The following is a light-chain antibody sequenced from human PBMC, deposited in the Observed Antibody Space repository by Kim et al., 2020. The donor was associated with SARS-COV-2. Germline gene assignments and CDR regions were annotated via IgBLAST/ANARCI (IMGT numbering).Light chain of an antibody. CDR3: QQHNNWPRT. J-gene: IGKJ1*01. V-gene: IGKV3-15*01. CDR1: QNINSN. CDR2: VAS. Sequence: VSPGERAPLSCRASQNINSNLVWYQQKPGQAPRLLLNVASTRATGIPARFSGSGSGTDFTLTISGLQSEDFAVYYCQQHNNWPRTFGQGTNVDIK.